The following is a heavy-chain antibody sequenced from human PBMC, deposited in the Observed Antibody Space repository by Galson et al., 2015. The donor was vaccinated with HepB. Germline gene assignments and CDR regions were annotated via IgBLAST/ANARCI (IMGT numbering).Heavy chain of an antibody. CDR2: FDPEDGET. D-gene: IGHD3-10*01. V-gene: IGHV1-24*01. Sequence: SVKVSCKVSGYTLTELSMYWVRQAPGKGLEWMGGFDPEDGETIYAQKFQGRVTMTEDTSTDTAYMELSSLRSEDTAVYYCATGGLYYGSGSYLAYWGQGTLVTVSS. CDR1: GYTLTELS. CDR3: ATGGLYYGSGSYLAY. J-gene: IGHJ4*02.